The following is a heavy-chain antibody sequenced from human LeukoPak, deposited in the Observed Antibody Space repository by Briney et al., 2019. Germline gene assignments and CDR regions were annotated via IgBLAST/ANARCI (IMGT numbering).Heavy chain of an antibody. D-gene: IGHD3-10*01. CDR2: INQDGSEK. Sequence: GGSLRLSCEASGFRFGGFWMNWVRQAPGKGPERVANINQDGSEKLYVDSVKGRFTISRDNAKNSLYLQMNSLRAEDTAVYYCAVAYYYGSGDAFDIWGQGTKVTASS. J-gene: IGHJ3*02. CDR3: AVAYYYGSGDAFDI. CDR1: GFRFGGFW. V-gene: IGHV3-7*01.